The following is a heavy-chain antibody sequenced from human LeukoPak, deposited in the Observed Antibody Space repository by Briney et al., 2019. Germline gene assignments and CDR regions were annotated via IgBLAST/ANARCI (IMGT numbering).Heavy chain of an antibody. V-gene: IGHV3-20*04. D-gene: IGHD3-22*01. J-gene: IGHJ4*02. Sequence: PGGPLRLSCAASGLTFDDYGMSWVRQAPGKGLEGVSGINWIGGSTGYADSVKGRFTISRDNAKNSLYLQMNSLRAEDTALYYCARATYYYDSSGYYHIRDYFDYWGQGTLVTVSS. CDR3: ARATYYYDSSGYYHIRDYFDY. CDR1: GLTFDDYG. CDR2: INWIGGST.